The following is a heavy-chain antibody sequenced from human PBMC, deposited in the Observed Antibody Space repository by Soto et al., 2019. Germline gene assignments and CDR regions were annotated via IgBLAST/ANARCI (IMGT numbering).Heavy chain of an antibody. CDR1: GYTFTSYG. CDR3: ARKRITIFGVVIEAIGLDP. Sequence: ASVKVSCKASGYTFTSYGISWVRQAPGQGLEWMGWISAYNGNTINAQKFQGRVTMTTDTSTNTAYMELRSLRSDDTAVYYCARKRITIFGVVIEAIGLDPWGQGNLVTVSS. D-gene: IGHD3-3*01. CDR2: ISAYNGNT. V-gene: IGHV1-18*01. J-gene: IGHJ5*02.